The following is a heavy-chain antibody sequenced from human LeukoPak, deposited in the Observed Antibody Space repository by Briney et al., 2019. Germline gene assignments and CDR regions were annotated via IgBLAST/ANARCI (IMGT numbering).Heavy chain of an antibody. V-gene: IGHV1-2*02. CDR1: GYTFTGYY. CDR3: AREYYDSSGYSYYFDY. J-gene: IGHJ4*02. CDR2: INPNSGGT. Sequence: GASVKASCKASGYTFTGYYMHWVRQAPGQGLEWMGWINPNSGGTNYAQKFQGRVTMTRDTSISTAYMELSRLRSDDTAVYYCAREYYDSSGYSYYFDYWGQGTLVTVSS. D-gene: IGHD3-22*01.